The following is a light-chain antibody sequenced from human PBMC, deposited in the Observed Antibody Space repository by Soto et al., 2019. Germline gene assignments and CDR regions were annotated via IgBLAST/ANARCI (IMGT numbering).Light chain of an antibody. CDR1: QSITVW. J-gene: IGKJ1*01. Sequence: DIQMTQSPSTLSASVGDRVTITCRASQSITVWLAWYQQKPGKAPKLLIYKASTLQSGVPSRFSGSGYGTDFSLTLSSLQPDDFATYYCQQYKSYRTFGQGTRVEIK. V-gene: IGKV1-5*03. CDR2: KAS. CDR3: QQYKSYRT.